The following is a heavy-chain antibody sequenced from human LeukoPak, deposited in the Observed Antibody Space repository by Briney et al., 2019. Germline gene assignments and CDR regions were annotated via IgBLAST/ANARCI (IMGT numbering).Heavy chain of an antibody. J-gene: IGHJ4*02. CDR1: GDSISGYY. CDR3: ARHKNSGTYSLDF. D-gene: IGHD3-10*01. Sequence: SETLSLTCTVSGDSISGYYWSWIRQPPGRELEYIGFIRYSGSTKYNPSLQSRVTMSVDTSKNQFSLKLTSVTAADTAVYYCARHKNSGTYSLDFWGQATLVTVSS. V-gene: IGHV4-59*08. CDR2: IRYSGST.